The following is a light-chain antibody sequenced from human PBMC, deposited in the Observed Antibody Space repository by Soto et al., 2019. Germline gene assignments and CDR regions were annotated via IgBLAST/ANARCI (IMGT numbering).Light chain of an antibody. CDR3: QQYNNWPWT. V-gene: IGKV3-15*01. J-gene: IGKJ1*01. CDR2: GAS. CDR1: QSISGT. Sequence: EKVMTPSPAPPSFSSGGKATLSCLAIQSISGTLAWYQQKPGQAPRLLIYGASTRATSFPARFSGSGSGTDFTLTISSLQSEDFAVYYCQQYNNWPWTFGQGTKVDI.